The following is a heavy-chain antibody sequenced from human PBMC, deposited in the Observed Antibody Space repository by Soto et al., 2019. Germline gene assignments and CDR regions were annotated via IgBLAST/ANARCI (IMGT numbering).Heavy chain of an antibody. D-gene: IGHD3-3*01. J-gene: IGHJ6*02. CDR2: ISAYNGNT. CDR1: GYTFTSYG. V-gene: IGHV1-18*01. Sequence: ASVKVSCKASGYTFTSYGISWVRQAPGQGLEWMGWISAYNGNTNYAQKLQGRVTMTTDTSTSTAYMELRGLRSDDTAVYYCARDQHYDFWTGPKPHYGMDVWGQGTTVTVSS. CDR3: ARDQHYDFWTGPKPHYGMDV.